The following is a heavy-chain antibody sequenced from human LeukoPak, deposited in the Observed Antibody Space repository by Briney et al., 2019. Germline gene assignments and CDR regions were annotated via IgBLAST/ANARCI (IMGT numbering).Heavy chain of an antibody. Sequence: SETLSLTCTVSGGSISSYYRSWIRQPPGKGLEWIGYIYYSGSTNYNPSLKSRVTISVDTSKNQFSLKLSSVTAADTAVYYCARSDPGGYTRGGFDYWGQGTLVTVSS. V-gene: IGHV4-59*01. CDR3: ARSDPGGYTRGGFDY. CDR2: IYYSGST. J-gene: IGHJ4*02. D-gene: IGHD3-10*01. CDR1: GGSISSYY.